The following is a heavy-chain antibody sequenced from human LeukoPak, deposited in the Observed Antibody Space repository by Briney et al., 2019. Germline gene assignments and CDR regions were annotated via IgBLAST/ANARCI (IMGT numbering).Heavy chain of an antibody. CDR3: AKVGDDSSGYSYFDY. Sequence: GGSLRLSCAASGFTFSSYSMTWVRQAPGKGLEWVSSISSSSSYIYYADSVKGRFTISRDNAKNSLYLQMNSLRAEDTAVYYCAKVGDDSSGYSYFDYWGQGTLVTVSS. CDR2: ISSSSSYI. J-gene: IGHJ4*02. CDR1: GFTFSSYS. D-gene: IGHD3-22*01. V-gene: IGHV3-21*04.